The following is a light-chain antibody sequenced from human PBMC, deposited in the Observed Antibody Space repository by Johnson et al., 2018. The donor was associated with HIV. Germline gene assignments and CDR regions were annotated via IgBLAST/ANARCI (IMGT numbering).Light chain of an antibody. CDR3: GTWDSSLSAGV. CDR1: SSNIGNNF. J-gene: IGLJ1*01. V-gene: IGLV1-51*01. CDR2: DNN. Sequence: QSVLTQPPSVSAAPGQKVTISCSGSSSNIGNNFVSWYQQLPGTAPQLLIYDNNKRPSGIPSRFSGSKSGTSATLGITGLQTGDEADYYGGTWDSSLSAGVFGTGTKVTVL.